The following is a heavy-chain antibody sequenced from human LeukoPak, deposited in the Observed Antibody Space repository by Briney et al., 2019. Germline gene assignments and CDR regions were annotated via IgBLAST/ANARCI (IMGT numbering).Heavy chain of an antibody. CDR1: GFTFSSYS. Sequence: GGSLRLSCAASGFTFSSYSMNWVRQAPGKGLEWVSSISSSSSYIHYADSVKGRFTISRDNAKNSLYLQMNSLRAEDTAVCYCARESEYSTNAFDYWGQGTLVTVSS. CDR3: ARESEYSTNAFDY. CDR2: ISSSSSYI. J-gene: IGHJ4*02. V-gene: IGHV3-21*01. D-gene: IGHD6-6*01.